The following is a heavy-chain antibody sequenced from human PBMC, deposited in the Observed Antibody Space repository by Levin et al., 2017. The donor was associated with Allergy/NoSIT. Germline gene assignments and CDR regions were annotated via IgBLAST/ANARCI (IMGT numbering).Heavy chain of an antibody. Sequence: SFPSSFSPSHFYFLLLWPQAHGQFLSFLFFLLPSPFPPHYSQKLQGRVTMTADTSTSTAYMELRSLRSDDTAVYYCAREMAETAADSFDIWGQGTMVTVSS. D-gene: IGHD3-22*01. CDR1: FSPSHFYF. V-gene: IGHV1-18*04. J-gene: IGHJ3*02. CDR2: LLPSPFPP. CDR3: AREMAETAADSFDI.